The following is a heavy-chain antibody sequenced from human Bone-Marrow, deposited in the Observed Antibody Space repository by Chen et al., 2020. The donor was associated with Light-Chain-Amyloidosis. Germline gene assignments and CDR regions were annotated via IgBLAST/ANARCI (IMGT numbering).Heavy chain of an antibody. D-gene: IGHD2-21*01. J-gene: IGHJ3*01. CDR2: IFRGDIT. Sequence: QLQLQESGPGLVEPSQTLSLTCTVSGASIISSEYYWGWMRQAPGKGLEWIGRIFRGDITYYTSSLKSRVTLSVDTSNNHISLRLRSVTAGDTAIYYCARGPSEVEWGVVKSAFAFDFWGQGTMVTVSS. CDR1: GASIISSEYY. CDR3: ARGPSEVEWGVVKSAFAFDF. V-gene: IGHV4-39*07.